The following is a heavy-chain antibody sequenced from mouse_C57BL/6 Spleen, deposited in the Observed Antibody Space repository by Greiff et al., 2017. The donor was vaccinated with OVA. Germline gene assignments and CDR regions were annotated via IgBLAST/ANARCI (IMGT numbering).Heavy chain of an antibody. J-gene: IGHJ3*01. CDR2: IHPNSGST. V-gene: IGHV1-64*01. CDR3: ASPLYYSNFSAD. CDR1: GYTFTSYW. D-gene: IGHD2-5*01. Sequence: QVQLQQPGAELVKPGASVKLSCKASGYTFTSYWMHWVKQRPGQGLEWIGMIHPNSGSTNYNEKFKSKATLTLDKSSSPAYMQLSSLTSEDSAVYYCASPLYYSNFSADWGKGTLVTVSA.